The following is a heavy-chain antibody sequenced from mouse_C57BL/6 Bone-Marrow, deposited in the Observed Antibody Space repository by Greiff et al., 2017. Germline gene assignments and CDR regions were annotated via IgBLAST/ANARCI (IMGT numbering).Heavy chain of an antibody. V-gene: IGHV1-81*01. CDR3: ARGRISTVVAHFDY. CDR1: GYTFTSYG. Sequence: VQLQQSGAELARPGASVKLSCKASGYTFTSYGISWVKQRTGQGLEWIGEIYPRSGNTYYNEKFKGTATLSADKSSSTAYMEMRRLTSEASAVYFCARGRISTVVAHFDYWGKGTTLTVSS. D-gene: IGHD1-1*01. J-gene: IGHJ2*01. CDR2: IYPRSGNT.